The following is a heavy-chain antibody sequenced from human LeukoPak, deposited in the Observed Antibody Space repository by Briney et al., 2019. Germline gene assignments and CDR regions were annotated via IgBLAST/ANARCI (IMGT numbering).Heavy chain of an antibody. Sequence: PSETLSLTCTVSGGSISSYYWSWIRQPPGKGLEWIGYIYYSGSTNYNPSLKSRVTISVDTSKNQFSLKLSSVTAADTAVYYCARDPRITGTTTEVGAFDIWGQGTMVTVSS. CDR1: GGSISSYY. CDR3: ARDPRITGTTTEVGAFDI. CDR2: IYYSGST. D-gene: IGHD1-7*01. J-gene: IGHJ3*02. V-gene: IGHV4-59*01.